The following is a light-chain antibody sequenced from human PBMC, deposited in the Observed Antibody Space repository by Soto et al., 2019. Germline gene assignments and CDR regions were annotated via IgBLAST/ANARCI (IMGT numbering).Light chain of an antibody. CDR2: RNN. V-gene: IGLV1-47*01. Sequence: QSVLTQPPSASGTPGQRVTISCSGGTSSIGRNYVYWYQQLPGTAPKLVIYRNNQRPSGVPDRFSGSKSGTSASLAIRGLRSEDEADYYCAAWDDSLSGQVVFGGGTKLTVL. CDR3: AAWDDSLSGQVV. CDR1: TSSIGRNY. J-gene: IGLJ2*01.